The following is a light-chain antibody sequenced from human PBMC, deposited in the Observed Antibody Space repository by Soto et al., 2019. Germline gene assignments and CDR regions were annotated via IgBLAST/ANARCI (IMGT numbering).Light chain of an antibody. CDR2: DAP. CDR3: QQYNNWPPLT. CDR1: QDVGGY. J-gene: IGKJ4*01. Sequence: EIVLTQSPATLSLSPGDRATLSCRASQDVGGYLSWLQQKPGQAPRLLIYDAPIRATGIPARFSGSESGTVFTLTISSLQSEDFAVYYCQQYNNWPPLTFGGGTKVDIK. V-gene: IGKV3-11*01.